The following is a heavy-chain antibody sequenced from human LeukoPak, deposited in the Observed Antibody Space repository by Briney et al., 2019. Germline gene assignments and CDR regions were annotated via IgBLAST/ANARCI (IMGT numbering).Heavy chain of an antibody. V-gene: IGHV3-30*18. Sequence: GGSLRLSCAASGFTFSSYGIHWVRQAPGKGLEWVAVISSDGSNKYYADSVKGRFAISRDNSKNTLYLQMDSLRAEDTAVYYCAKGGSSGWFDYFDYWGQGTLVTVSS. D-gene: IGHD6-19*01. J-gene: IGHJ4*02. CDR3: AKGGSSGWFDYFDY. CDR1: GFTFSSYG. CDR2: ISSDGSNK.